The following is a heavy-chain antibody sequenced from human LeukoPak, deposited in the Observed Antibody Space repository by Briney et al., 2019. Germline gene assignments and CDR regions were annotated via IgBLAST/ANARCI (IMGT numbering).Heavy chain of an antibody. Sequence: SETLSLTCAVYGGSFSGYYWSWIRQPPGKGLEWIGEINHSGSTYYNPSLKSRVTISVDTSKNQFSLKLSSVTAADTAVYYCARGIRAVAGPFDYWGQGTLVTVSS. CDR1: GGSFSGYY. D-gene: IGHD6-19*01. V-gene: IGHV4-34*01. J-gene: IGHJ4*02. CDR3: ARGIRAVAGPFDY. CDR2: INHSGST.